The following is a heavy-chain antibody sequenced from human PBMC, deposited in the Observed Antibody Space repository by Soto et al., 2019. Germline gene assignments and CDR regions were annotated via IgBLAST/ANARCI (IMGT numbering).Heavy chain of an antibody. V-gene: IGHV1-69*01. D-gene: IGHD2-15*01. CDR1: GGTFSSYA. CDR2: IIPICGTA. Sequence: QVQLVQSGAEVKKPGSSVKVSCKASGGTFSSYAISWVRQAPGQGLEWMGGIIPICGTANYAQKFQGRVTITADESTSTAYMELSSLRSEDTAVYYCARHLVVVVAATQAYYYGIDVWGQGTTVTVSS. CDR3: ARHLVVVVAATQAYYYGIDV. J-gene: IGHJ6*02.